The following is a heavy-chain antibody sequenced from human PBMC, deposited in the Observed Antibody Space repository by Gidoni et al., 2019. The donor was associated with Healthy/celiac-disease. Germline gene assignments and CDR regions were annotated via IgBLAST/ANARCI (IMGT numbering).Heavy chain of an antibody. V-gene: IGHV3-33*01. CDR2: IWYDGSNK. J-gene: IGHJ4*02. D-gene: IGHD3-10*01. CDR3: ARDPGGTYYYGSGFDY. CDR1: GFTFSSYG. Sequence: QVQLVESGGGVVQPGRSLRLSFAASGFTFSSYGMPWVRQAPGKGLEWVAVIWYDGSNKYYADSVKGRFTISRDNSKNTLYLQMNSLRAEDTAVYYCARDPGGTYYYGSGFDYWGQGTLVTVSS.